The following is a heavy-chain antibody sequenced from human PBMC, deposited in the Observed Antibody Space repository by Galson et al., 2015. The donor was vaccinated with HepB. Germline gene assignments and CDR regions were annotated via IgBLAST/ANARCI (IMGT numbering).Heavy chain of an antibody. CDR2: ISYDGSNK. Sequence: SLRLSCAVSGFSFSRFGLHWVRQAPGKGLEWVAAISYDGSNKYYADSVKGRFAISRDNPKNTMSLQMNSLRAEDTAVYYCVRDLVPDAVQNIFPAYWGQGTLVTVSS. J-gene: IGHJ4*02. CDR1: GFSFSRFG. V-gene: IGHV3-30*09. CDR3: VRDLVPDAVQNIFPAY. D-gene: IGHD2/OR15-2a*01.